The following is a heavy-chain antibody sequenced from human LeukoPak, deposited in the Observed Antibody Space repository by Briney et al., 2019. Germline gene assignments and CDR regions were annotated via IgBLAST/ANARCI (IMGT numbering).Heavy chain of an antibody. V-gene: IGHV1-18*04. CDR3: ARGSYGNDAFDI. CDR1: GYTFTGYY. D-gene: IGHD1-26*01. J-gene: IGHJ3*02. CDR2: ISAYNGNT. Sequence: ASVKVSCKASGYTFTGYYMHWVRQAPGQGLEWMGWISAYNGNTNYAQKLQGRVTMTTDTSTSTAYLELRSLRSDDTAVYYCARGSYGNDAFDIWGQGTMVTVSS.